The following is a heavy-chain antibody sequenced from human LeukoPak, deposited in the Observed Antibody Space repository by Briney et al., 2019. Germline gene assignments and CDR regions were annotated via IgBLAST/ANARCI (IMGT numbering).Heavy chain of an antibody. CDR3: AREFVGGRSGELGY. V-gene: IGHV1-46*01. Sequence: ASVKVSCKASGYTFTSYYIHWVRQAPGQGLEWMGMINPSGATTTYAQKFQGRVTMTRDTSTSTVYMELRSLRSADTALYYCAREFVGGRSGELGYWGQGTLVTVSS. J-gene: IGHJ4*02. D-gene: IGHD3-10*01. CDR1: GYTFTSYY. CDR2: INPSGATT.